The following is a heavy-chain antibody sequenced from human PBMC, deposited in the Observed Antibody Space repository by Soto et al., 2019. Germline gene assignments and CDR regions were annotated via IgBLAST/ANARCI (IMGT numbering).Heavy chain of an antibody. CDR2: ISGSGGST. CDR3: AKDSRQAPFDC. Sequence: GGSLRLSCAASGFTFTSYARSWVRQAPGKGLERVSAISGSGGSTNYADSVKGRFNIARDNSKNTLYVQMNSLRAEDTAVYYCAKDSRQAPFDCWGQGTPVTVSS. J-gene: IGHJ4*02. CDR1: GFTFTSYA. V-gene: IGHV3-23*01.